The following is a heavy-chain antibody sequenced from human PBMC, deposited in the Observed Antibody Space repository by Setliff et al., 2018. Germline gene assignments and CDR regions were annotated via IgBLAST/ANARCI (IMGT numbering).Heavy chain of an antibody. CDR3: ARDGTMVRGVITTLRLGLDY. V-gene: IGHV4-38-2*02. D-gene: IGHD3-10*01. J-gene: IGHJ4*02. CDR2: IYHSGST. Sequence: PSETLSLTCAVSGYSISSGYYWGWIRQPPGKGLEWIGSIYHSGSTYYNPSLKSRVTISVDTSKNQFSLKLSSVTAADTAVYYCARDGTMVRGVITTLRLGLDYWGQGTLVTVSS. CDR1: GYSISSGYY.